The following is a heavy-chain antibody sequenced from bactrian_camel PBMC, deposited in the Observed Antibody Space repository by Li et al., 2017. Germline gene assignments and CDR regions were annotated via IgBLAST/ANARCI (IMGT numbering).Heavy chain of an antibody. CDR3: ASGSRWYSH. D-gene: IGHD6*01. CDR1: AEMYRQNC. J-gene: IGHJ4*01. CDR2: IVLSGPFT. V-gene: IGHV3S53*01. Sequence: HVQLVESGGALVQPGGSLRLSCQASAEMYRQNCLGWFRLIAGKEREGVATIVLSGPFTDYADSVKGRFTISGDNAKRMVYLQMNSLKPEDTGIYYCASGSRWYSHWGQGTQVTVS.